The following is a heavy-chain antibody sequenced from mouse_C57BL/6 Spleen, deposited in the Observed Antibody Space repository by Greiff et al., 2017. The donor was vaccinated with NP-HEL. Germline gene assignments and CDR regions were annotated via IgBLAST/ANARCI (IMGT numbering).Heavy chain of an antibody. CDR1: GYTFTSYG. CDR3: ARDISEYDGGEAWFAY. D-gene: IGHD2-14*01. V-gene: IGHV1-81*01. J-gene: IGHJ3*01. Sequence: QVQLQQSGAELARPGASVKLSCKASGYTFTSYGISWVKQRTGQGLEWIGEIYPRSGNTYYNEKFKGKATLTADKSSSTAYMELRSLTSEDSAVYFCARDISEYDGGEAWFAYWGQGTLVTVSA. CDR2: IYPRSGNT.